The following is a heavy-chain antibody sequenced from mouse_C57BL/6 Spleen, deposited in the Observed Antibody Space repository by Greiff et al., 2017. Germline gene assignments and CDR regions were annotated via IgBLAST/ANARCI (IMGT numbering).Heavy chain of an antibody. CDR3: ARSHYYGSSYVGWYFDV. V-gene: IGHV1-55*01. CDR1: GYTFTSYW. CDR2: IYPGSGST. J-gene: IGHJ1*03. D-gene: IGHD1-1*01. Sequence: VQLQQPGAELVKPGASVKMSCKASGYTFTSYWITWVKQRPGQGLEWIGDIYPGSGSTNYNEKFKSKATLTVDTSSSTAYMQLSSLTSEDSSVYYCARSHYYGSSYVGWYFDVWGTGTTVTVSS.